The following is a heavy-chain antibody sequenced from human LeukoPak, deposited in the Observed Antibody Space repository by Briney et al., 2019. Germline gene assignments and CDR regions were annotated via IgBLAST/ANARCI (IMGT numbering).Heavy chain of an antibody. Sequence: ASVKVSCKASGGTFSSYAISWVRQAPGLGLEWMGGIIPIFGTANYAQKFQGRVTITADESTSTAYMELSSLRSEDTAVYYCARDIKRITMVRGVITWFDPWGQGTLVTVSS. J-gene: IGHJ5*02. V-gene: IGHV1-69*01. CDR3: ARDIKRITMVRGVITWFDP. D-gene: IGHD3-10*01. CDR1: GGTFSSYA. CDR2: IIPIFGTA.